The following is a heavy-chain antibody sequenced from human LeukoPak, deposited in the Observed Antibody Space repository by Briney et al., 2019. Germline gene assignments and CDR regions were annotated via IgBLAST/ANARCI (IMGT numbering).Heavy chain of an antibody. CDR3: ASDEMEPYYYYYGMDV. V-gene: IGHV3-21*01. J-gene: IGHJ6*02. CDR1: GFTFSSYS. D-gene: IGHD5-24*01. CDR2: ISSSSSYI. Sequence: GGSLRLSCAASGFTFSSYSMNWVRQAPGKGLEWVSSISSSSSYIYYADSVKGRFTISRDNAKNSLYLQMNSLRAEDTAVYYCASDEMEPYYYYYGMDVWGQGTTVTVSS.